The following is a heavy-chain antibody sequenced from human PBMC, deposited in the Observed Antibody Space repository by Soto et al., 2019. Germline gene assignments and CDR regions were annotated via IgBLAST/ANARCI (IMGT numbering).Heavy chain of an antibody. D-gene: IGHD6-6*01. V-gene: IGHV3-33*01. Sequence: QVQLVESGGGVVQPGRSLRLSCAASGFTFSSYGMHWVRQAPGKGLEWVAVIWYDGSNKYYADSVKGRFTISRDNSKNTLYLQMNSLRAEDTAVYYCAREIGIAALDVWVKGTTVTVSS. J-gene: IGHJ6*04. CDR2: IWYDGSNK. CDR1: GFTFSSYG. CDR3: AREIGIAALDV.